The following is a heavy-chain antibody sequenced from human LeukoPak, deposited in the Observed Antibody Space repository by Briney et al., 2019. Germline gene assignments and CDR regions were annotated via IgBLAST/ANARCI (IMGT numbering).Heavy chain of an antibody. CDR3: ARSYSGYFDWFSRLDY. J-gene: IGHJ4*02. V-gene: IGHV1-69*06. D-gene: IGHD3-9*01. Sequence: GASVKVSCKASGGTFSSYAISWVRQAPGQGLEWMGGIIPIFGTANYAQKFQGRVTITADKSTSTAYMELSSLRSEDTAVYYYARSYSGYFDWFSRLDYWGQGTLVTVSS. CDR1: GGTFSSYA. CDR2: IIPIFGTA.